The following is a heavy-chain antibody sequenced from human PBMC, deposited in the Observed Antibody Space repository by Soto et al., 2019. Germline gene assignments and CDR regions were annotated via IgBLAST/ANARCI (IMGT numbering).Heavy chain of an antibody. J-gene: IGHJ4*02. CDR1: GGTFNSFG. V-gene: IGHV1-69*01. D-gene: IGHD7-27*01. CDR2: IIPVFGTI. CDR3: AIENWGPGGHYFDY. Sequence: HVHVVQSGAEVKKPGSSVKVPCKAYGGTFNSFGIKWVRQAPGQGLEWVGGIIPVFGTINYAQKFRGRVTITADASTSTSYMELSSLRSDDTAVYYCAIENWGPGGHYFDYWGQGTLVTVSS.